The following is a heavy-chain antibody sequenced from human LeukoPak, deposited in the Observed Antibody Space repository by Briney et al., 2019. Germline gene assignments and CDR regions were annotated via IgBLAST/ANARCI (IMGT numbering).Heavy chain of an antibody. D-gene: IGHD6-6*01. CDR3: ARWTRIISSSPWYLAL. CDR1: GFTFSTYD. J-gene: IGHJ2*01. V-gene: IGHV3-48*03. CDR2: ISGTGTST. Sequence: WGSLTLTCAASGFTFSTYDMNWVRQAPGKGLEWVSYISGTGTSTYYADSVTGCSRISRDNAKNSLYLQMNSRRAEDTAVYYCARWTRIISSSPWYLALWG.